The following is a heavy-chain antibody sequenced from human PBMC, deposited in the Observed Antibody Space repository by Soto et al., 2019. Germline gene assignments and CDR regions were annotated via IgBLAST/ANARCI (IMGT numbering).Heavy chain of an antibody. J-gene: IGHJ5*02. Sequence: ASVKVSCKASGYTFTGYYMHWVRQAPGQGLEWMGWINPNSGGTNYAQKFQGRVTMTRDTSISTAYMELSRLRSDDTAVYYCARGWPSGTGWFDPWGQGALVTVSS. CDR3: ARGWPSGTGWFDP. V-gene: IGHV1-2*02. D-gene: IGHD1-26*01. CDR2: INPNSGGT. CDR1: GYTFTGYY.